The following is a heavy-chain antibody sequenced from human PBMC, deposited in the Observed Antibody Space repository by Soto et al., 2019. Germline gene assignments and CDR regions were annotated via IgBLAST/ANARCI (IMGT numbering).Heavy chain of an antibody. Sequence: SETLSLTCTVSGGSVSSGSYYWSWIRQPPGKGLEWIGYIYYSGSTNYNPSLKSRVTISVDTSKNQFSLKLSSVTAADTAVYYCARASLANFDYWGQGTLVTVSS. J-gene: IGHJ4*02. D-gene: IGHD3-3*02. V-gene: IGHV4-61*01. CDR2: IYYSGST. CDR3: ARASLANFDY. CDR1: GGSVSSGSYY.